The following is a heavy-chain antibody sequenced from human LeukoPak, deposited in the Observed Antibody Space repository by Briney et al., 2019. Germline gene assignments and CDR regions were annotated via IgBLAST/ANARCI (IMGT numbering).Heavy chain of an antibody. CDR2: ISSSSTTI. D-gene: IGHD3-10*01. CDR3: AKDRAFGQFLWGNDY. CDR1: GFTFSTYS. J-gene: IGHJ4*02. V-gene: IGHV3-48*01. Sequence: PGGSLRLSCAASGFTFSTYSMSWVRQAPGKGLEWVSYISSSSTTIYYADSVKGRFTISRDNSKNTLYLQMNSLRAEDTALYYCAKDRAFGQFLWGNDYWGQGTLVTVSS.